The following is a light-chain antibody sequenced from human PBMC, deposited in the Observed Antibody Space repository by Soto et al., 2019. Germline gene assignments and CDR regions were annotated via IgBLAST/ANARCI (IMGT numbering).Light chain of an antibody. Sequence: DIQMTQSPSTLSATAGDRVTITCRASQSISSWLAWYQHKPGKAPKLLIYDASNLDSGVPSRFGGSGSGTEFSLTISNLQPDDCATYYCQQYENYWTFGQGTKVDI. CDR1: QSISSW. V-gene: IGKV1-5*01. J-gene: IGKJ1*01. CDR3: QQYENYWT. CDR2: DAS.